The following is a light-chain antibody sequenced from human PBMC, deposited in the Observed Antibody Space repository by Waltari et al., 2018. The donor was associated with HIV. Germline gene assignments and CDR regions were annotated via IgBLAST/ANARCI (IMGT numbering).Light chain of an antibody. CDR1: RDISSW. Sequence: DIQMTQSPSSVSASVGDRVTLTCRASRDISSWLAWYQQTPGKAPKLLIYGASSLQSGVPSRFSGSGSGTHFTLTINSLQPEDVGTYYCQQAVSPLLTFGGGTKVDIK. J-gene: IGKJ4*01. V-gene: IGKV1-12*01. CDR2: GAS. CDR3: QQAVSPLLT.